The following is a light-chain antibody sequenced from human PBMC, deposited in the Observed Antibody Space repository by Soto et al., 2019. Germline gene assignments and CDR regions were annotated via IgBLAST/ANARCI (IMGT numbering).Light chain of an antibody. Sequence: TQSPSSLSPSVGDRVTLTCRASQSISRHLNWYQQKPGQAPSLLIYAASSRATGIPDRFSGSGSGTDFTLTISRLEPEDFAVYYCQQYGTTRITFGQGTRLEIK. CDR1: QSISRH. CDR2: AAS. V-gene: IGKV3-20*01. CDR3: QQYGTTRIT. J-gene: IGKJ5*01.